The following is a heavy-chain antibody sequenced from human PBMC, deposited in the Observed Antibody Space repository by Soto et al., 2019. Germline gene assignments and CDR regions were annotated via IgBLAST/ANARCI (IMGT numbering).Heavy chain of an antibody. CDR2: ISGSGGST. CDR1: GFTFSSYA. D-gene: IGHD6-13*01. Sequence: EVQLLESGGGLVQPGGSLRLSCAASGFTFSSYAMSWVRQAPGKGLEWVSAISGSGGSTYYADSVKGRFTISRDNSNSTLYLQMNSLRAEDTAVSYCAYSSTPLDYWGQGPLVTVSS. J-gene: IGHJ4*02. V-gene: IGHV3-23*01. CDR3: AYSSTPLDY.